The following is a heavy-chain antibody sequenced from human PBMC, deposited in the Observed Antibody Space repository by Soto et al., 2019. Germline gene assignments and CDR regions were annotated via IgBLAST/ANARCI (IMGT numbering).Heavy chain of an antibody. CDR3: ARQSGYDGRSAWFAP. Sequence: QVQLQESGPGLVKPSETLSLTCTVSSGSINNYYWSWIRQSPGKGLEWIGYIHYGGSTNYNPSLQSRITISLDTSKNQFSLKLSSMTAADTAVYFCARQSGYDGRSAWFAPWGQGTLVTVSS. D-gene: IGHD5-12*01. CDR1: SGSINNYY. J-gene: IGHJ5*02. V-gene: IGHV4-59*01. CDR2: IHYGGST.